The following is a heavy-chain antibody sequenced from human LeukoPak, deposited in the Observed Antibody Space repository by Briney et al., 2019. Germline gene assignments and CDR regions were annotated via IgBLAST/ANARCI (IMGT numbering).Heavy chain of an antibody. CDR1: GGTFSSYA. D-gene: IGHD3-22*01. CDR3: ARGAVSLINYYDSSGED. CDR2: IIPIFGTA. V-gene: IGHV1-69*13. Sequence: SVKVSCKASGGTFSSYAISWVRQAPGQGLEWMGGIIPIFGTANYAQKFQGRVTITADESTSTAYMELSSLRSEDTAVYYCARGAVSLINYYDSSGEDWGQEPWSPSPQ. J-gene: IGHJ4*01.